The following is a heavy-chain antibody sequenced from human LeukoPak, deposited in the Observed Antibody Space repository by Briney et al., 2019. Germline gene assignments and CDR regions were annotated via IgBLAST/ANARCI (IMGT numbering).Heavy chain of an antibody. CDR2: ISGSGGST. CDR3: AKDSVPAIRLQKAIDY. Sequence: PGGSLRLSCAASGVTFSSYAMSWVRQAPGKGLEWVSAISGSGGSTYYADSVKGRFTISRDNSKNTLYLQMNSLRAEDTAVYYCAKDSVPAIRLQKAIDYWGQGTLVTVSS. V-gene: IGHV3-23*01. CDR1: GVTFSSYA. D-gene: IGHD3-10*01. J-gene: IGHJ4*02.